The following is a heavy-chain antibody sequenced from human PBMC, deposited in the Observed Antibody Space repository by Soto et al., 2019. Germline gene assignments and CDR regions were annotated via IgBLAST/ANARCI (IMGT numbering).Heavy chain of an antibody. J-gene: IGHJ4*02. CDR2: ISSSSSTI. V-gene: IGHV3-48*01. D-gene: IGHD3-10*01. Sequence: GGSLRLSCAASGFTFSSYSMNWVRQAPGKGLEWVSYISSSSSTIYYADSVKGRFTISRDNAKNSLYLQMNSLRAEDTAVYYCASGSETYGLLWFGELLSDYWGQGTLVTVSS. CDR1: GFTFSSYS. CDR3: ASGSETYGLLWFGELLSDY.